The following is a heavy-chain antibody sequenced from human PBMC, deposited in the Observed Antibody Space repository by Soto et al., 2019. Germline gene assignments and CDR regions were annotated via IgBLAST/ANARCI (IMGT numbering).Heavy chain of an antibody. Sequence: EVQLLESGGGLVRPGGSLRLSCAVSGVTFNKYAMSCVRQPPGKGPEWVSAITGSGGLTYYADSVRGRFTVSRDNSKNILFLQMNRLRDEDTATYYCAKGDYGGNSPYWYFDLWGRGTLVIVSS. CDR3: AKGDYGGNSPYWYFDL. J-gene: IGHJ2*01. V-gene: IGHV3-23*01. D-gene: IGHD4-17*01. CDR1: GVTFNKYA. CDR2: ITGSGGLT.